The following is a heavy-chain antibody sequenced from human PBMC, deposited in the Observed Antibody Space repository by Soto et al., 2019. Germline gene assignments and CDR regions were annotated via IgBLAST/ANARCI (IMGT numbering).Heavy chain of an antibody. D-gene: IGHD2-2*01. J-gene: IGHJ4*02. V-gene: IGHV3-30*18. CDR1: GFTFSSYG. CDR3: ANLAVPLCPPVGYDY. Sequence: GGSLRLSCAASGFTFSSYGMHWVRQAPGKGLEWVAVISYDGSNKYYADSVKGRFTISRDNSKNTLYLQMNSLRAEDTAVYYCANLAVPLCPPVGYDYWGQGTLFTVSS. CDR2: ISYDGSNK.